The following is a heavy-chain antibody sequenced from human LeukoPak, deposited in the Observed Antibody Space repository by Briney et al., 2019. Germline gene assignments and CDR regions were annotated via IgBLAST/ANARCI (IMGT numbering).Heavy chain of an antibody. CDR1: GGSISSGGYS. J-gene: IGHJ4*02. CDR3: ASGLRSLYYFDY. CDR2: IYHSGST. D-gene: IGHD4-17*01. V-gene: IGHV4-30-2*01. Sequence: SQTLSLTCAVSGGSISSGGYSWSWIRQPPGKGLEWIGYIYHSGSTYYNPSLKSRVTISVDRSKNQFSLKLSSVTAADTAVYYCASGLRSLYYFDYWGQGTLVTVSS.